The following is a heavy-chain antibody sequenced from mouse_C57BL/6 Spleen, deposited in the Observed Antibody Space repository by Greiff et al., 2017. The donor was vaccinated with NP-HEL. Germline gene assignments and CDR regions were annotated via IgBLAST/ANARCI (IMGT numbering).Heavy chain of an antibody. CDR3: AGGDYGNEGY. Sequence: QVQLQQSGPELVKPGASVKISCKASGYAFSSSWMNWVKQRPGKGLEWIGRICPGDGDTNYNGKFKGKATLTADKSYSTAYMQLSSLTSENSAVYFCAGGDYGNEGYWGQGTTLTVSS. D-gene: IGHD2-1*01. J-gene: IGHJ2*01. V-gene: IGHV1-82*01. CDR1: GYAFSSSW. CDR2: ICPGDGDT.